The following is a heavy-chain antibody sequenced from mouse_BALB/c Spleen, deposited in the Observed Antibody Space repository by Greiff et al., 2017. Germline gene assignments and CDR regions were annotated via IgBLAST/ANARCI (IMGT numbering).Heavy chain of an antibody. CDR1: GFNIKDTY. D-gene: IGHD2-4*01. CDR3: AFYDYDEGFAY. V-gene: IGHV14-3*02. CDR2: IDPANGNT. Sequence: VQLKQSGAELVKPGASVKLSCTASGFNIKDTYMHWVKQRPEQGLEWIGRIDPANGNTKYDPKFQGKATITADTSSNTAYLQLSSLTSEDTAVYYCAFYDYDEGFAYWGQGTLVTVSA. J-gene: IGHJ3*01.